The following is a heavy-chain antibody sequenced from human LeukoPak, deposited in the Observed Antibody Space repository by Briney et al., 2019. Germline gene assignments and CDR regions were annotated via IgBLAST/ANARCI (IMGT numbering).Heavy chain of an antibody. CDR3: AREIRRYFDY. Sequence: ASVKVSCKASGYSYSRHDINWLRQASGQGLEWMGWENPDSGNTGYAQKFQGRVTMTSNTSITTAYMELSSLRSEDTAVYYCAREIRRYFDYWGQGTLVTVSS. J-gene: IGHJ4*02. V-gene: IGHV1-8*01. CDR1: GYSYSRHD. CDR2: ENPDSGNT.